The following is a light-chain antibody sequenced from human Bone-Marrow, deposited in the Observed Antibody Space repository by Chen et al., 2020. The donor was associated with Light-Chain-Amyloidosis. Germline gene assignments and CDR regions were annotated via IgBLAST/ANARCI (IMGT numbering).Light chain of an antibody. CDR1: SSNIGAPYD. Sequence: QSVLTQPPSVSGAPGQRVTISCTASSSNIGAPYDVLWYQQLPGAAPKLLIYGTMNRPSRVPDRFSGSKSGTSASLAITGLQAEDEADYYCQSYDNSLSGWVFGGGTKLTVL. V-gene: IGLV1-40*01. CDR3: QSYDNSLSGWV. CDR2: GTM. J-gene: IGLJ3*02.